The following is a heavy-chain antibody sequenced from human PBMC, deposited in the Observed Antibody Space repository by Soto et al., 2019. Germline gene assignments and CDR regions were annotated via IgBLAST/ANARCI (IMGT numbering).Heavy chain of an antibody. D-gene: IGHD2-21*02. V-gene: IGHV1-69*13. CDR3: ARDREVTGYYYYGMDV. J-gene: IGHJ6*02. CDR1: GGTFSSYA. Sequence: GASVKVSCKASGGTFSSYAISWVRQAPGQGLEWMGGIIPIFGTANYAQKFQGRVTITADESTGTAYMELSSLRSEDTAVYYCARDREVTGYYYYGMDVWGQGTTVTVSS. CDR2: IIPIFGTA.